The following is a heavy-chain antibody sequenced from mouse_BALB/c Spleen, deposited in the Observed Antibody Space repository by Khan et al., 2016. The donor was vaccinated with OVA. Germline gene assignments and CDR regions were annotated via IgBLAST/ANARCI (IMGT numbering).Heavy chain of an antibody. CDR3: ARVPTFITTALDY. CDR1: GFTFSSNT. Sequence: EVELVESGGGLVQPGGSLKLSCAASGFTFSSNTMSWVRQTPEKRLEWVAYITNGGGSTYYPDTVKGRFTISRDNAKNTLYLQMSSLKSEDTAMYYCARVPTFITTALDYWGQGNSVTVSS. D-gene: IGHD1-2*01. J-gene: IGHJ4*01. V-gene: IGHV5-12-2*01. CDR2: ITNGGGST.